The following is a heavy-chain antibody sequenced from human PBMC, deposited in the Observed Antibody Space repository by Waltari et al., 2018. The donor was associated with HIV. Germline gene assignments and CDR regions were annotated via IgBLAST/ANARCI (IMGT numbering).Heavy chain of an antibody. CDR3: ARTFRGKGFDY. Sequence: QVQLQESGPGLVKPSETLSLSCTVSNGSISSYYWSWIRPPPGKGLEWIGYIYYRWSASYNPSLKSQVTISVDTSKNQFSLNLSSVTAADTAVYYCARTFRGKGFDYWGQGTLVSVSS. D-gene: IGHD3-16*01. CDR1: NGSISSYY. CDR2: IYYRWSA. J-gene: IGHJ4*02. V-gene: IGHV4-59*01.